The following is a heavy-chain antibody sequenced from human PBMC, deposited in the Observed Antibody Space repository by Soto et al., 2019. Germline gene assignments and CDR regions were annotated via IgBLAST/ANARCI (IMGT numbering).Heavy chain of an antibody. CDR3: AKDHSTDDYGDPSWGMDV. V-gene: IGHV3-9*01. J-gene: IGHJ6*02. CDR2: IRWNSASI. D-gene: IGHD4-17*01. CDR1: GFTFDDYA. Sequence: EVQLVESGGGLVQPGRSLRLSCAASGFTFDDYAMHWVRQAPGKGLEWVSGIRWNSASIGYADSVKGRFTISRDNAKNSLYRQMNSLRAEDTALYYCAKDHSTDDYGDPSWGMDVWGQGTTVTVSS.